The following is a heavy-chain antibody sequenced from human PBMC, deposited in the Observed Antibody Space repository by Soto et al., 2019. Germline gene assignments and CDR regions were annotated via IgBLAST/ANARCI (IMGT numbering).Heavy chain of an antibody. CDR3: VRQGFGRLHGLVDV. CDR1: GGSFSSYK. J-gene: IGHJ6*02. V-gene: IGHV4-59*08. D-gene: IGHD3-10*01. CDR2: IDSNGGT. Sequence: SETLSLTCAVYGGSFSSYKWSWIRQPPGRRLEWIGYIDSNGGTSYNPSLQSRVTISIDTSTKQFSLKLSSVTAADTAVYYCVRQGFGRLHGLVDVWGQGTTVTVSS.